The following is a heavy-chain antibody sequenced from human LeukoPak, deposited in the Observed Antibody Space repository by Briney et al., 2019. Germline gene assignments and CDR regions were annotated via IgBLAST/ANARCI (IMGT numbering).Heavy chain of an antibody. CDR3: ARVTGYMIEDYFDY. J-gene: IGHJ4*02. Sequence: SETLSLTCTVSGGSISSGSYSWNWIRQPAGKGLEWIGRMYSSGTTNYNPSLKSRVTISVETSKNQFSLKLSSVTAADTAVYYCARVTGYMIEDYFDYWGQGTLVTVSS. CDR1: GGSISSGSYS. V-gene: IGHV4-61*02. D-gene: IGHD3-22*01. CDR2: MYSSGTT.